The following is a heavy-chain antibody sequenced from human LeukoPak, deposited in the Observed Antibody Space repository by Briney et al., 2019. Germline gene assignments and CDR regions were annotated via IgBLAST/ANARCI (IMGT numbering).Heavy chain of an antibody. Sequence: GASVKVSCKASGYTFTSYGISWVRQAPGQGLEWMGWISAYNGNTNYAQKLQGRVTMTTDTSTSTAYMELRSLRSDDTAVYYCARDPLYRSSTSCYGNGYGMDVWGKGTTVTVSS. J-gene: IGHJ6*04. V-gene: IGHV1-18*04. CDR1: GYTFTSYG. CDR3: ARDPLYRSSTSCYGNGYGMDV. CDR2: ISAYNGNT. D-gene: IGHD2-2*01.